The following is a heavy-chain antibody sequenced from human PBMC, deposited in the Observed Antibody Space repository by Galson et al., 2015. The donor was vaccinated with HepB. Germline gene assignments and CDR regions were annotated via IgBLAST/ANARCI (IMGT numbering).Heavy chain of an antibody. J-gene: IGHJ6*02. V-gene: IGHV1-69*13. CDR2: IIPIFGTA. CDR1: GGTFSSYA. D-gene: IGHD1-14*01. CDR3: ARAPNNRLMPRFHYGMDV. Sequence: SVKVSCKASGGTFSSYAISWVRQAPGQGLEWMGGIIPIFGTANYAQKFQGRVTITADESTSTAYMELSSLRSEDTAVYYCARAPNNRLMPRFHYGMDVWGQGTTVTVSS.